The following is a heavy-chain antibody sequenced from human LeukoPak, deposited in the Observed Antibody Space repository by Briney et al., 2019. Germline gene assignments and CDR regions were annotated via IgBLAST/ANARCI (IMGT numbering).Heavy chain of an antibody. V-gene: IGHV3-21*01. CDR2: ISSSSSYI. CDR1: GFTFSNHG. Sequence: GGSLRLSCAASGFTFSNHGMNWVRQAPGKGLEWVSSISSSSSYIYYADSVKGRFTISRDNAKNSLYLQMNSLRAEDTAVYYCARERYYYGSGSYWGFDYWGQGTLVTVSS. D-gene: IGHD3-10*01. CDR3: ARERYYYGSGSYWGFDY. J-gene: IGHJ4*02.